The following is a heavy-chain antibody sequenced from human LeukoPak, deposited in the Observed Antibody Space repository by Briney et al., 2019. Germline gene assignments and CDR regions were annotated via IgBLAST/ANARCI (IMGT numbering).Heavy chain of an antibody. CDR3: VRGPYGASISKWFDP. J-gene: IGHJ5*02. D-gene: IGHD4/OR15-4a*01. CDR1: DGSISGYS. Sequence: PSETLSLTCTVPDGSISGYSWSWIRQPPGKGLEWIGYIYYSGDTNYNPSLKNRVTLSVDTSRNQLSLQLSSVTTADTAVYYCVRGPYGASISKWFDPWGQGTLVIVSS. CDR2: IYYSGDT. V-gene: IGHV4-59*01.